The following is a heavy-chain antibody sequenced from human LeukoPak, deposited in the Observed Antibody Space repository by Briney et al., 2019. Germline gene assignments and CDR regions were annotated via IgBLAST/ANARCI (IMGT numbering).Heavy chain of an antibody. D-gene: IGHD5-24*01. CDR1: GFTFSSYE. CDR2: ISSNGGST. V-gene: IGHV3-64D*09. Sequence: PGGSLRLSCAASGFTFSSYEMNWVRQAPGKGLEYVSAISSNGGSTYYADSVKGRFTISRDNSKNTLYLQMSSLRAEDTAVYYCVKAIDGYNQPGYFDYWGQGTLVTVSS. CDR3: VKAIDGYNQPGYFDY. J-gene: IGHJ4*02.